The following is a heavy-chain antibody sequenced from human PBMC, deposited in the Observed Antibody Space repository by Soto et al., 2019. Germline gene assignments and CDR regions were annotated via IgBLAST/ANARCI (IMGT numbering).Heavy chain of an antibody. CDR1: GYTFTTYG. Sequence: QAQMVQSGAEVKKPGASVKVSCRTSGYTFTTYGVSWVREAPGQALEWMGWISGHNGDITYAERLQGRLTMTTDTSPSTAYMELRNLRPEDTAVYFCARDVGVVRLCSTTSCYLAGWGQGTLVTVSS. CDR2: ISGHNGDI. V-gene: IGHV1-18*01. J-gene: IGHJ4*02. D-gene: IGHD2-2*01. CDR3: ARDVGVVRLCSTTSCYLAG.